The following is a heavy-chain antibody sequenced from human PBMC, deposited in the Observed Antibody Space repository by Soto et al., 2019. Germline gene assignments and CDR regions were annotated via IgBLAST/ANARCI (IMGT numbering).Heavy chain of an antibody. Sequence: GASVKVSCKASGNTFTNYAIHWVRQAPGQRLEWMGWVYVGNGDTKYSQKFQGRVTITRDTSASTAYMELSGLRSEDTAVYYCASQFNYEVRFLEWYDAFDIWGQGTMVTVSS. D-gene: IGHD3-3*01. CDR1: GNTFTNYA. CDR3: ASQFNYEVRFLEWYDAFDI. CDR2: VYVGNGDT. J-gene: IGHJ3*02. V-gene: IGHV1-3*01.